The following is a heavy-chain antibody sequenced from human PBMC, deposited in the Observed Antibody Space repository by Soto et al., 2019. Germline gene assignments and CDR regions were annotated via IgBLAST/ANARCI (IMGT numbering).Heavy chain of an antibody. CDR3: ARITESMGWELPYYFDY. CDR1: GGSISSSSYY. CDR2: IYYSGST. D-gene: IGHD1-26*01. V-gene: IGHV4-39*01. Sequence: SETLSLTCTVSGGSISSSSYYWGWIRQPPGKGLEWIGSIYYSGSTYYNPSLKSRVTISVDTSKNQFSLKLSSVTAADTAVYYCARITESMGWELPYYFDYWGQGTLVTVSS. J-gene: IGHJ4*02.